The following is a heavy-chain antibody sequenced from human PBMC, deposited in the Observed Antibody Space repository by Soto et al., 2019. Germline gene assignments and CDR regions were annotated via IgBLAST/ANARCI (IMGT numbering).Heavy chain of an antibody. CDR2: FDPEDGET. Sequence: QVQLVQSGAEVKKPGASVKVSCKVSGYTLTELSMHWVRQAPGKGLEWMGGFDPEDGETIYAQKFQGRVTMTEDTSTDTAYMELSSLRSEDTAVYYCATVDGYDYVWGSYRLGAIDHWGQGTLVTVSS. CDR3: ATVDGYDYVWGSYRLGAIDH. CDR1: GYTLTELS. J-gene: IGHJ4*02. D-gene: IGHD3-16*02. V-gene: IGHV1-24*01.